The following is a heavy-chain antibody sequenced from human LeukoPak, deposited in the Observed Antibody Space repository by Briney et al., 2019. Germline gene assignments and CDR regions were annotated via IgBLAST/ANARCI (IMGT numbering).Heavy chain of an antibody. CDR1: GGSISSSNW. J-gene: IGHJ4*02. CDR3: ARGDPYYYDSSGYFPDY. V-gene: IGHV4-4*02. D-gene: IGHD3-22*01. Sequence: PSGTLSLTCAVSGGSISSSNWWSWVRQPPGKGLEWIGEIYHSGSTNYNPSLKSRVAISVDTSKNQFSLKLSSVTAADTAVYYCARGDPYYYDSSGYFPDYWGQGTLVTVSS. CDR2: IYHSGST.